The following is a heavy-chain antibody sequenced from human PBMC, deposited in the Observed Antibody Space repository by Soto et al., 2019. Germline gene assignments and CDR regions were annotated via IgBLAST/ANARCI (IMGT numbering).Heavy chain of an antibody. V-gene: IGHV1-18*01. Sequence: QVQLVQSGAEVKKPGASVKVPCKASGYTFTSYGISWVRQAPGQGLEWMGWISAYNGNTNYAQKLQGRVTMTTDTSTSTAYMELRSLRSDDTAVYYCARDQRRGYYYDSSGYYYWNYWGQGTLVTVSS. D-gene: IGHD3-22*01. CDR1: GYTFTSYG. J-gene: IGHJ4*02. CDR2: ISAYNGNT. CDR3: ARDQRRGYYYDSSGYYYWNY.